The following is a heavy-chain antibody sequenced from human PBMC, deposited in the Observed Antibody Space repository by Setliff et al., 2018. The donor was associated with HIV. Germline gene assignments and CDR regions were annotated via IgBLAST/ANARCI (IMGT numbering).Heavy chain of an antibody. CDR3: AKTSSSSEYYFDY. CDR2: ISSSRSTI. D-gene: IGHD6-13*01. Sequence: QPGGSLRLSCAASGFTFSSYSMNWVRQAPGKGLEWVSYISSSRSTIHYADSVKVRFTISRDNAKNTLYLQMNSLRAEDTAVYYCAKTSSSSEYYFDYWGQGTLVTVSS. V-gene: IGHV3-48*04. J-gene: IGHJ4*02. CDR1: GFTFSSYS.